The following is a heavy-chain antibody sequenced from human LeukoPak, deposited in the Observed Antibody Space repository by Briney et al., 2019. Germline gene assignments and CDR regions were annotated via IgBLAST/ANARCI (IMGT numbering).Heavy chain of an antibody. CDR1: GYSISSGYY. V-gene: IGHV4-38-2*02. CDR3: ARDGLGGSYGY. CDR2: IYHSGST. D-gene: IGHD1-26*01. J-gene: IGHJ4*02. Sequence: SETLSLTCTVSGYSISSGYYWGWIRQPPGKGLEWIGSIYHSGSTYYNPSLKSRVTISVDTSKNQFSLKLSSVTAADTAVYYCARDGLGGSYGYWGQGTLVTVSS.